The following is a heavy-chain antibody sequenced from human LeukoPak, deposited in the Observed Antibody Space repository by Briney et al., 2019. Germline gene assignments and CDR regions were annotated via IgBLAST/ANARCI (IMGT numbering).Heavy chain of an antibody. Sequence: QPGGSLRLSCAASGFTFSSYAMSWVRQAPGKGLEWVSAISGSGGSTYYADSVKGRFTISRDNSKNTLYLQMNNLRAEDTAIYYCAKMGAPGSKIGYFQHWGQGTLVTVSS. D-gene: IGHD3-10*01. V-gene: IGHV3-23*01. CDR2: ISGSGGST. CDR1: GFTFSSYA. J-gene: IGHJ1*01. CDR3: AKMGAPGSKIGYFQH.